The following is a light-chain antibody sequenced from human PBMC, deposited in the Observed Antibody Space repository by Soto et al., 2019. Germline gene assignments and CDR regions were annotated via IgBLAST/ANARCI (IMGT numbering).Light chain of an antibody. J-gene: IGKJ3*01. CDR2: AAS. CDR1: QSISSD. V-gene: IGKV1-39*01. CDR3: PESDSPLFT. Sequence: DIQMTQSPSSLSASVGDRVTITCRASQSISSDLNRYQQKPGKAPKLLIYAASSLQSGVPSRFSGSGSGTDFAVPITSLQPEEFATHYCPESDSPLFTFGPETNVDI.